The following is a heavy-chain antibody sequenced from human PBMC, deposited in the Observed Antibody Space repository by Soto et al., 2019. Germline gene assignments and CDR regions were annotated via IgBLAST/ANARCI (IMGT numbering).Heavy chain of an antibody. D-gene: IGHD6-19*01. Sequence: QVQLVQSGAEVKKPGASVKGSCKASGYTFTSYGISWVRQAPGQGLEWMGWISAYNGNTNYAQKLQGRVTMTTDTSTSTAYTELSTLRSDDTAVYYCARPLLRWLASDFDYWGQGTLVTVSS. CDR3: ARPLLRWLASDFDY. CDR2: ISAYNGNT. V-gene: IGHV1-18*01. J-gene: IGHJ4*02. CDR1: GYTFTSYG.